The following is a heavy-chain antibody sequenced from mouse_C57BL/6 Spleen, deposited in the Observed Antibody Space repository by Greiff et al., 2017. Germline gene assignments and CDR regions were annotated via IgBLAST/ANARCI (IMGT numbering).Heavy chain of an antibody. CDR3: ARDDGYSSYWYFDV. D-gene: IGHD2-3*01. CDR2: INPNYGTT. CDR1: GYSFTDYN. Sequence: EVQLQQSGPELVKPGASVKISCKASGYSFTDYNMNWVKQSNGKSLEWIGVINPNYGTTSYNQKFKGKATLTVDQSSSTAYMPLNSLTSDDSAVYYCARDDGYSSYWYFDVWGTGTTVTVSS. J-gene: IGHJ1*03. V-gene: IGHV1-39*01.